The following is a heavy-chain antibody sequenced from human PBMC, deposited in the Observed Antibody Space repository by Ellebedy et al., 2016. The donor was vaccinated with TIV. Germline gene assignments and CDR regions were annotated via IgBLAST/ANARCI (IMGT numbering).Heavy chain of an antibody. CDR3: ARDNSDYGIDAFDI. J-gene: IGHJ3*02. Sequence: SETLSLTCTVSGDSIDTGGYYWSWIRHHPGKGLEWIGYIYYTGRTDYNPSLKSRVTLSIDTSKTQSSLKLTSVTAADTAVYYCARDNSDYGIDAFDIWGHGTMVTVSA. CDR2: IYYTGRT. D-gene: IGHD4-17*01. CDR1: GDSIDTGGYY. V-gene: IGHV4-31*03.